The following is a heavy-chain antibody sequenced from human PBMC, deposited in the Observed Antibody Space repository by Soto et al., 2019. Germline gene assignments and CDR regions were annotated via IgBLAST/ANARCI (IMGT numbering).Heavy chain of an antibody. Sequence: SLRLSCIGSGFTFGDHAMSWFRQAPGKGLEWVGFIRSKAYGGTTEYAASVKGRFTISRDDSNSIAYLQMNSLKTEDTAVYFCQYQLLTYYYGMYVWGQGTTVTVSS. CDR1: GFTFGDHA. CDR2: IRSKAYGGTT. V-gene: IGHV3-49*03. J-gene: IGHJ6*02. D-gene: IGHD2-2*01. CDR3: QYQLLTYYYGMYV.